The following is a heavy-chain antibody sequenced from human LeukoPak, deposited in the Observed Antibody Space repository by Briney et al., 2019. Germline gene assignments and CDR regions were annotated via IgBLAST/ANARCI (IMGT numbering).Heavy chain of an antibody. CDR2: INTDGSST. V-gene: IGHV3-74*01. CDR3: VRLFYLDSSSDY. D-gene: IGHD3-22*01. J-gene: IGHJ4*02. Sequence: GGSLRLSCAASGFTFSSYWLYWVRPAPGKGLVWVSCINTDGSSTCYADSLRGRFTVSRDNADNTLSLQMNSLRDEDTAVYHCVRLFYLDSSSDYWGQGALVTVSS. CDR1: GFTFSSYW.